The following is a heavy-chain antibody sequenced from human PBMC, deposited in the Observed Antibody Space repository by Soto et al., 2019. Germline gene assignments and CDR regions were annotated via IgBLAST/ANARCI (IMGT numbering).Heavy chain of an antibody. J-gene: IGHJ5*01. V-gene: IGHV4-59*01. Sequence: LSETLSLTCTVSGGSISNYYWTWIRQPPGKGLEWIGYIYYSGNTNYNPSLKSRVTISLDTSKNQLSLKVSSVTAADTAVYYCARGAVAGTGPNWFYSWGQGTLVTVSS. D-gene: IGHD6-19*01. CDR1: GGSISNYY. CDR2: IYYSGNT. CDR3: ARGAVAGTGPNWFYS.